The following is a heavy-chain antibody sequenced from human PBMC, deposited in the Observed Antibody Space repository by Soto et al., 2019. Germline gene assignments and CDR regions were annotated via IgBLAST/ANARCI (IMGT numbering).Heavy chain of an antibody. CDR3: SSHDYGGDWYFDL. D-gene: IGHD4-17*01. CDR1: GFTFSGSA. CDR2: IRSKANSYVT. Sequence: EVQLVESGGGLVQPGGSLKLSCAASGFTFSGSAMHWVRQASGKGLEWVGRIRSKANSYVTAYAASVKGRFTISRDDSINTAYLQMTGLKTEDTAVYYCSSHDYGGDWYFDLWGRGTLVTVSS. J-gene: IGHJ2*01. V-gene: IGHV3-73*02.